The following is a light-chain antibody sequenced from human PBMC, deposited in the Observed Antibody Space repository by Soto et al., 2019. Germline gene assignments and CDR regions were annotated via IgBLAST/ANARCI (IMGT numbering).Light chain of an antibody. Sequence: QSALTQPRSVSGSPGQSVTISCTGTTTDVGGYNYVSWYQQHPGRAPKLIISEVNKRPSGVPDRFSGSKSGNTASLTISGLQAEDEADYYCCSYAGTYSIFGGGTKVTV. CDR1: TTDVGGYNY. CDR3: CSYAGTYSI. J-gene: IGLJ2*01. CDR2: EVN. V-gene: IGLV2-11*01.